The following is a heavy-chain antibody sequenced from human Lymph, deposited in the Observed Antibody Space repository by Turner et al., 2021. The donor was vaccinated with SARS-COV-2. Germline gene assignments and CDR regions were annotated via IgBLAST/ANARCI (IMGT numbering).Heavy chain of an antibody. Sequence: QVQLVQSGAEVKKTGASVKVSCKASGYTFTSYDINWVRQATGQGLEWMGWMNANSGYTGYAQKLQGRVTMTRNTSIRTAYMELNSLTSDDTAVYYCAKGDGYPPHGLLDPWGQGTLVTVSS. J-gene: IGHJ5*02. D-gene: IGHD6-25*01. V-gene: IGHV1-8*01. CDR2: MNANSGYT. CDR1: GYTFTSYD. CDR3: AKGDGYPPHGLLDP.